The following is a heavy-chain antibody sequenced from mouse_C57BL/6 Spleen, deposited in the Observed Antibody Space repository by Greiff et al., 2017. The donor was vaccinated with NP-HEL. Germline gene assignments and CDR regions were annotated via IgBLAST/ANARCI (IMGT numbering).Heavy chain of an antibody. J-gene: IGHJ1*03. CDR2: IYPGDGDT. V-gene: IGHV1-80*01. CDR3: ARNGYDYDGYFDV. D-gene: IGHD2-4*01. CDR1: GYAFSSYW. Sequence: VKLQESGAELVKPGASVKISCKASGYAFSSYWMNWVKQRPGKGLECIGQIYPGDGDTNYNGKFKGKATLTADKSSSTAYMQLSSLTSEDSAVYFCARNGYDYDGYFDVWGTGTTVTVSS.